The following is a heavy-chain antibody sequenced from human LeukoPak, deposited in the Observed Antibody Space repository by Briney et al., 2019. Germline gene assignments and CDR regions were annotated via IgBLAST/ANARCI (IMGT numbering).Heavy chain of an antibody. Sequence: PGGSLRLSCAASGFTFSSYSMNWVRQAPGKGLEWVSSISSSSSYIYYADSVKGRFTISRDNAKNSLYLQMNSLRAEDTAVYYCARADSSGWYWFDPWGKGTLVTVSS. CDR1: GFTFSSYS. J-gene: IGHJ5*02. V-gene: IGHV3-21*01. CDR2: ISSSSSYI. D-gene: IGHD6-19*01. CDR3: ARADSSGWYWFDP.